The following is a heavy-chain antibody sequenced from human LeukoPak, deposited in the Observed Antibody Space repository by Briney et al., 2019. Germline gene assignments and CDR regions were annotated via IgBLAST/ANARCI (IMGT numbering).Heavy chain of an antibody. V-gene: IGHV6-1*01. Sequence: SQTLSLTCAISGDSVSSNSAAWNWIRQSPSRGLEWLGRTYYRSRWYNDYAEPVKGRITINPDTSKNQFSLQLNSVTPEDTAVYYCARDGGWRFDYWGQGTLVTVSS. CDR2: TYYRSRWYN. D-gene: IGHD3-16*01. CDR3: ARDGGWRFDY. CDR1: GDSVSSNSAA. J-gene: IGHJ4*02.